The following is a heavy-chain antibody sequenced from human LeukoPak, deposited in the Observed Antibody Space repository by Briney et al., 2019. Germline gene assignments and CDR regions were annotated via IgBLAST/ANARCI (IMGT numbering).Heavy chain of an antibody. J-gene: IGHJ5*02. D-gene: IGHD3-22*01. CDR1: GGSFSGYY. Sequence: SETLSLTCAVCGGSFSGYYWSWIRQPPGKGLEWIGEINHSGSTNYNPSLKSRVTISVDTSKNQFSLKLSSVTAADTAVYYCARRDSWFDPWGQGTLVTVSS. CDR3: ARRDSWFDP. CDR2: INHSGST. V-gene: IGHV4-34*01.